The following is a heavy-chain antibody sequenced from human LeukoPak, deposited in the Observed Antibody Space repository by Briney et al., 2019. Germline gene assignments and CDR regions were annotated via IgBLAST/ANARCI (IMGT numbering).Heavy chain of an antibody. CDR1: GYSISSGYY. V-gene: IGHV4-38-2*02. J-gene: IGHJ4*02. Sequence: SETLSLTCTVSGYSISSGYYWGWIRQPPGKGLEWIGSIYHSGSTYYNPSLKSRVTISVDTSKNQSSLKLSSVTAADTAIYYCARHASLVVDNWGQGTLVTVSS. D-gene: IGHD2-15*01. CDR3: ARHASLVVDN. CDR2: IYHSGST.